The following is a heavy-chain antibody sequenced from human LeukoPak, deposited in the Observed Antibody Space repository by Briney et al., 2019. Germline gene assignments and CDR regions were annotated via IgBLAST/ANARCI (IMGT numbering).Heavy chain of an antibody. Sequence: GGSLRLSCAASGFTFSSYAMSWVRQAPGKGLEWVGRIKSKTDGGTTDYAAPVKGRFTISRDDSKNTLYLQMNSLKTEDTAVYYCTTVIEQLARSVDYWGQGTLVTVSS. V-gene: IGHV3-15*01. J-gene: IGHJ4*02. CDR1: GFTFSSYA. CDR2: IKSKTDGGTT. D-gene: IGHD6-6*01. CDR3: TTVIEQLARSVDY.